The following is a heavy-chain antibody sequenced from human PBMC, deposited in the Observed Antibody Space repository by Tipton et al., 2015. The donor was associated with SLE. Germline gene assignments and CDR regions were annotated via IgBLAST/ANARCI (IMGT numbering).Heavy chain of an antibody. Sequence: TLSLTCIVSDDSVSSAYYWAWIRQPPGKGLQWIACIYRTGTTYVNPSLKSRVSMSMDTSNNRFSLTMTTLTVADTAVYYCARSWSGRRELDYWGPGTLVTVSS. CDR1: DDSVSSAYY. J-gene: IGHJ4*02. CDR2: IYRTGTT. D-gene: IGHD3-10*01. V-gene: IGHV4-38-2*02. CDR3: ARSWSGRRELDY.